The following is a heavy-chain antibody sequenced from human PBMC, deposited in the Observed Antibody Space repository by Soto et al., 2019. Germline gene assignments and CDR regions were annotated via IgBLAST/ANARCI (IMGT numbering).Heavy chain of an antibody. CDR1: GYTFTSYA. Sequence: ASVKVSCKASGYTFTSYAMHWVRQAPGQRLEWMGWINAGNDNTKYSQKIQGRVTITRDTSASTTYMALSSLRSEDTAVYSWARSYAAGGSDFDYWGQGTLVTVSS. CDR2: INAGNDNT. D-gene: IGHD2-15*01. V-gene: IGHV1-3*01. J-gene: IGHJ4*02. CDR3: ARSYAAGGSDFDY.